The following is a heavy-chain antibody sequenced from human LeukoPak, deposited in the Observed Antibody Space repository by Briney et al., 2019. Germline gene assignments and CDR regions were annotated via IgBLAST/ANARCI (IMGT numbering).Heavy chain of an antibody. D-gene: IGHD2-2*01. CDR3: ARDLVVPAAMGAFDI. CDR2: ISSSSSYI. CDR1: GFTFSSYS. J-gene: IGHJ3*02. V-gene: IGHV3-21*01. Sequence: GGSLRLSCAASGFTFSSYSMNWVRQAPGKGLEWVSSISSSSSYIYYADSVKGRFTISRDNAKNSLYLQMNSLRAEDTAVYYCARDLVVPAAMGAFDIWGQGTMVTVSS.